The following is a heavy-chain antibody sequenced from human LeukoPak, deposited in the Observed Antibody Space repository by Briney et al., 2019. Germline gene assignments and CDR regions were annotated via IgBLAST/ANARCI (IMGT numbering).Heavy chain of an antibody. V-gene: IGHV4-59*08. CDR3: ARHVWLQPFDY. CDR2: IYYSGST. Sequence: PSETLSLTCSVSGGSMNSYYWSWIRQSPGKGLEWIGYIYYSGSTDYNPSLKSRVTISVDTSKNQFSLKLSSVTAADTAVYYCARHVWLQPFDYWGQGTLVTVSS. CDR1: GGSMNSYY. J-gene: IGHJ4*02. D-gene: IGHD3-9*01.